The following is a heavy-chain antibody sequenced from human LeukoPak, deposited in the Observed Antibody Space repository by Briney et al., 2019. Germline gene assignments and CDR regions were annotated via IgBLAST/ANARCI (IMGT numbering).Heavy chain of an antibody. CDR2: IYTDGST. CDR1: GFTVSSKY. D-gene: IGHD1-1*01. CDR3: AIGHYRNVPG. V-gene: IGHV3-66*01. Sequence: GGSLRLSCAASGFTVSSKYMNWVRQAPGKGLEWVSVIYTDGSTYYADSVRARFSISRDDSKNTLSLQMNSLRAEDTAVYYCAIGHYRNVPGWGQGTLVTVSS. J-gene: IGHJ4*02.